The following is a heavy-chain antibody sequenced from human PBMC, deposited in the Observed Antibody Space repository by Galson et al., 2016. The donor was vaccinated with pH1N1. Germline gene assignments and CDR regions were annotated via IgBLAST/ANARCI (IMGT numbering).Heavy chain of an antibody. Sequence: PALVKPTQTLTLTCTFSGFSISSSGMGVGWIRQPPGKALEWLAVIYWDDDERYSPSLKSRLTITKDTSKNQVVLKMTNMDSADTATYYCAHREVMITNAFDFWGQGTMVTVSS. D-gene: IGHD3-16*01. V-gene: IGHV2-5*02. J-gene: IGHJ3*01. CDR3: AHREVMITNAFDF. CDR1: GFSISSSGMG. CDR2: IYWDDDE.